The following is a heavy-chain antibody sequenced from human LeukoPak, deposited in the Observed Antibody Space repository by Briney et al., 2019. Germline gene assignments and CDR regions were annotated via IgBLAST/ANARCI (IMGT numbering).Heavy chain of an antibody. Sequence: GGSLRLSCAASGFTFSSHSINWVRQAPGKGLEWISYISSSGSTIYYADSVKGRFTISRDNAKNSLYLQMNSLRAEDTAVYYCARDQYYDSSGNFDYWGQGTLVTVSS. CDR2: ISSSGSTI. D-gene: IGHD3-22*01. CDR3: ARDQYYDSSGNFDY. J-gene: IGHJ4*02. CDR1: GFTFSSHS. V-gene: IGHV3-48*04.